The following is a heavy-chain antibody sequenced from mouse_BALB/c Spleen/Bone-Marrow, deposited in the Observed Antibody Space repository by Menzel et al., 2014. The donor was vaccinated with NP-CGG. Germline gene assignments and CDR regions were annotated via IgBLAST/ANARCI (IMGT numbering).Heavy chain of an antibody. CDR1: GFSFSGYG. CDR3: ARGYDYDSWFAY. Sequence: EVHLVESGGGLVQPGGSLKLSCAASGFSFSGYGMSRVRQTPDKRLELVATINSNGGSTYYSDSVKGRFTISRDNAKNTLYLQMSSLKSEDTAMYYCARGYDYDSWFAYWGQGTLVTVSA. CDR2: INSNGGST. J-gene: IGHJ3*01. V-gene: IGHV5-6-3*01. D-gene: IGHD2-4*01.